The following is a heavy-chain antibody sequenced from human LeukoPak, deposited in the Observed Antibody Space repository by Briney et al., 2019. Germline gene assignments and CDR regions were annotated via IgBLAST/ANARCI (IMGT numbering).Heavy chain of an antibody. D-gene: IGHD3-16*01. CDR2: ISSSSSYI. Sequence: GGSLRLSCAASGFTFSSYSMNWVRQAPGKGLEWVSSISSSSSYIYYADSVKGRFTISRDNAKTSLYLQMNSLKASDTAMYYCARHAGGIDYWGQGTLVTVSS. CDR3: ARHAGGIDY. J-gene: IGHJ4*02. V-gene: IGHV3-21*04. CDR1: GFTFSSYS.